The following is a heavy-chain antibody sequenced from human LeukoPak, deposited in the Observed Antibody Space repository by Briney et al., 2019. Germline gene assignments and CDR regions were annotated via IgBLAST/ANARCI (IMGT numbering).Heavy chain of an antibody. CDR2: INPSGGST. J-gene: IGHJ5*02. CDR3: ARARRITIFGVVIPRPHWFDP. Sequence: ASVKVSCKASGYTFTSYYKHWVRQAPGQGLEWMGIINPSGGSTSYAQKFQGRVTMTRDTSTSTVYMELSSLRSEDTAVYYCARARRITIFGVVIPRPHWFDPWGQGTLVTVSS. D-gene: IGHD3-3*01. CDR1: GYTFTSYY. V-gene: IGHV1-46*01.